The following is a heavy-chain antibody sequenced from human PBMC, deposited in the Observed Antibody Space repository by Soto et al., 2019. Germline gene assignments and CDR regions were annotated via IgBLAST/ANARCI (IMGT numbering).Heavy chain of an antibody. Sequence: KASETLSLTCTVSGGSISSYYWSWIRQPPGKGLEWIGYIYYSGSTNYNPSLKSRGTISVDTSKNQFSLKLSSVTAADTAVYYCAREGRNWFDPWGQGTLLTVSS. CDR2: IYYSGST. CDR1: GGSISSYY. J-gene: IGHJ5*02. V-gene: IGHV4-59*01. CDR3: AREGRNWFDP.